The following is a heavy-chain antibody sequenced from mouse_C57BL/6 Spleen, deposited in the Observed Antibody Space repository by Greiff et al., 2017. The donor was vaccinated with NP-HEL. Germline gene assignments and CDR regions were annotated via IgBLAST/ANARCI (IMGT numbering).Heavy chain of an antibody. J-gene: IGHJ2*01. V-gene: IGHV1-81*01. CDR3: ARDTTVVATRDY. Sequence: VQLQQSGAELARPGASVKLSCKASGYTFTSYGISWVKQRPGQGLEWIGEIYPRSGNTYYNEKFKGKATLTADTPSSTAYMELRSLTSEDSAVYFCARDTTVVATRDYWGQGTTLTVSS. D-gene: IGHD1-1*01. CDR2: IYPRSGNT. CDR1: GYTFTSYG.